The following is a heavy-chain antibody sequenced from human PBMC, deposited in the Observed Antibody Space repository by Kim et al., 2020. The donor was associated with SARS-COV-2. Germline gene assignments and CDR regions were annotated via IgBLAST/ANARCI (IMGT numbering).Heavy chain of an antibody. CDR3: AKTAAAIFDF. Sequence: TYYNPSLRSRVTISLDTSKNQFSLQVSAVTAADTAIYYCAKTAAAIFDFWGQGTLVTVSS. V-gene: IGHV4-39*07. CDR2: T. D-gene: IGHD6-13*01. J-gene: IGHJ4*02.